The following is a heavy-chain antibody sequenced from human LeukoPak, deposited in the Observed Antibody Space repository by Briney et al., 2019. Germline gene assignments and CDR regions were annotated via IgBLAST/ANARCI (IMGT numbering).Heavy chain of an antibody. CDR2: IYYSGST. J-gene: IGHJ4*02. CDR3: ASGSEWLYYFDY. V-gene: IGHV4-39*07. D-gene: IGHD3-3*01. CDR1: GGSISSSSYY. Sequence: PSETLSLTCTVSGGSISSSSYYWGWIRPPPGKGLEWIGSIYYSGSTYYNPPLKSRVTISVDTSKNQFSLKLSSVTAADTAVYYCASGSEWLYYFDYWGQGTLVTVSS.